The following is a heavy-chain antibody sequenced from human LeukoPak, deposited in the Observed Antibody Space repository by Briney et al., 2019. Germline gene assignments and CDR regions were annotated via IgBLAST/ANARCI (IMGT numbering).Heavy chain of an antibody. J-gene: IGHJ6*03. CDR1: GYSINSGYY. CDR3: ARGDCSGSICYSPMDV. Sequence: SETLSLTCTVSGYSINSGYYWVWIRQPPGKGLEWIGSIYRSGSTNYNPSLKSRVTISGDTSKNKVSLKVSSVTAADTAVYYCARGDCSGSICYSPMDVWGTGTPVTVSS. CDR2: IYRSGST. D-gene: IGHD2-21*01. V-gene: IGHV4-38-2*02.